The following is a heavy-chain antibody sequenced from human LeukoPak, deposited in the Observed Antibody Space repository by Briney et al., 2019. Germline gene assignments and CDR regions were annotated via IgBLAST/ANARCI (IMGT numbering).Heavy chain of an antibody. Sequence: GGSLRLSCAASGFTFSNAYMNWVRQAPGKGLEWVGRIKPKTDGETTEYAAPVKDRFSISRDDSQNTLYLQMNSLKTEDTAVYYCTARRDGYNSEIIDYWGQGTLVTVSS. D-gene: IGHD5-24*01. V-gene: IGHV3-15*07. CDR1: GFTFSNAY. CDR2: IKPKTDGETT. J-gene: IGHJ4*02. CDR3: TARRDGYNSEIIDY.